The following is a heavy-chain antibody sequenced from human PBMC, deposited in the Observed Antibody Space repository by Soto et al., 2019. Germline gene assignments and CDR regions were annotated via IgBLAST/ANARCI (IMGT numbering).Heavy chain of an antibody. CDR1: GGSFSGYY. Sequence: QAQLQQWGAGLLKPSETLSLTCAVYGGSFSGYYWSWIRQPPGKGLEWIGEINHSGSTNYNPSLKSRVTISVDTSKNQFSLKLSSVTAADTAVYYCARVRGWYPLDYWGQGTLVTVSS. J-gene: IGHJ4*02. CDR3: ARVRGWYPLDY. CDR2: INHSGST. D-gene: IGHD6-19*01. V-gene: IGHV4-34*01.